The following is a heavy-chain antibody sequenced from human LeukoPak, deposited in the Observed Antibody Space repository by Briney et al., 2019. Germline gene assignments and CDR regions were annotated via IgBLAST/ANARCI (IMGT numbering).Heavy chain of an antibody. Sequence: PGGSLRLSCAASGFTFSSYAMSWVRQAPGKGLEWVSAISGSGGSTYYADSVKGRFTISRDNSKNTLYLQMNSLRAEDTAAYYCAKGRYGSGKRPNFDYWGQGTLVTVSS. CDR1: GFTFSSYA. V-gene: IGHV3-23*01. CDR2: ISGSGGST. CDR3: AKGRYGSGKRPNFDY. J-gene: IGHJ4*02. D-gene: IGHD3-10*01.